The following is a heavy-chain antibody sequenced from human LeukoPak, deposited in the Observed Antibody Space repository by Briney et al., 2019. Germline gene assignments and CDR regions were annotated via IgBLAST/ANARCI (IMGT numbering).Heavy chain of an antibody. D-gene: IGHD3-10*01. Sequence: PSETLSLTCTVSGGSISSRSYYWGWIRQPPGKGLEWIGSIFYSGSTYYNAPLKSRVTISVDTSKNQFSLKLSSVTATDTAVYYCARNKYYYGLGNYGVPNWFDPWGQGTLVTVSS. CDR1: GGSISSRSYY. CDR2: IFYSGST. CDR3: ARNKYYYGLGNYGVPNWFDP. J-gene: IGHJ5*02. V-gene: IGHV4-39*01.